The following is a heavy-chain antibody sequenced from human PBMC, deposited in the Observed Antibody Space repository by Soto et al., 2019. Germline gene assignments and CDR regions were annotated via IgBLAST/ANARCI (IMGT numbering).Heavy chain of an antibody. J-gene: IGHJ4*02. V-gene: IGHV4-30-2*01. Sequence: QLQLQESGSGLVKPSQTLSLTCDVSGDSISIGGYSWNWLRQPPGKGLQWIGYIYHGGSTYYNPSLKSRVLISVDRSKIHSSPNLTSVTAADTAVYYCARESRLGYRFFDNWGQGILVTVSS. CDR2: IYHGGST. D-gene: IGHD5-12*01. CDR1: GDSISIGGYS. CDR3: ARESRLGYRFFDN.